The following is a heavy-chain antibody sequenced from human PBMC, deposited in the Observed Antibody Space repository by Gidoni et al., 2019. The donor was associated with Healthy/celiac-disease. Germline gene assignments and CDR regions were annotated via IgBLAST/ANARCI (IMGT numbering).Heavy chain of an antibody. D-gene: IGHD2-2*02. CDR2: INPNSGGT. V-gene: IGHV1-2*02. CDR3: ARSRVPAAIRGLDAFDI. Sequence: QVQLVQSGAEVKKPGASVKVSCKASGYTFTGYYMHWVRQAPGQGLEWMGWINPNSGGTNYAQKFQGRVTMTRDTSISTAYMELSRLRSDDTAVYYCARSRVPAAIRGLDAFDIWGQGTMVTVSS. CDR1: GYTFTGYY. J-gene: IGHJ3*02.